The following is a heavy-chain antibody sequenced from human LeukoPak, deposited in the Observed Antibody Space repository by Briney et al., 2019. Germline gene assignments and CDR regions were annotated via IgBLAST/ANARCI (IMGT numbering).Heavy chain of an antibody. Sequence: PGGSLRLSCAASGFTFRAYSMNWVRQAPGKGPEWVSHISSSSSTIYYADSLKGRFTISRDNGKNSLYLQMNSLRDEDTAVYYCVRGDGWFGELLNFDNWGQGTLVTVSS. CDR1: GFTFRAYS. CDR2: ISSSSSTI. J-gene: IGHJ4*02. CDR3: VRGDGWFGELLNFDN. V-gene: IGHV3-48*02. D-gene: IGHD3-10*01.